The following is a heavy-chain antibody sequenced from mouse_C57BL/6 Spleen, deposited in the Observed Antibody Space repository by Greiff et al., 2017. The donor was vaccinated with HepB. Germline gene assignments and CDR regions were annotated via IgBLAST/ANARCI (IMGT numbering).Heavy chain of an antibody. V-gene: IGHV1-61*01. CDR2: IYPSDSET. CDR1: GYTFTSYW. Sequence: QVQLKQPGAELVRPGSSVKLSCKASGYTFTSYWMDWVKQRPGQGLEWIGNIYPSDSETHYNQKFKDKATLTVDKSSSTAYMQLSSLTSEDSAVYYCARRSYSNYGAWFAYWGQGTLVTVSA. D-gene: IGHD2-5*01. CDR3: ARRSYSNYGAWFAY. J-gene: IGHJ3*01.